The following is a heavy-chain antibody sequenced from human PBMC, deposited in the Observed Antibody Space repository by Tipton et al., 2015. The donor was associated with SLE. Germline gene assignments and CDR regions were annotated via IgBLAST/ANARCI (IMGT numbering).Heavy chain of an antibody. CDR3: ARGEYSSSWYPFDY. CDR2: IYYSGST. V-gene: IGHV4-39*02. D-gene: IGHD6-13*01. CDR1: GGSISSSSYY. Sequence: TLSLTCTVSGGSISSSSYYWGWIRQPPGKGLEWIGSIYYSGSTYYNPSLKSRVTISVDTSKNHFSLKLRSVTAADTAVYYCARGEYSSSWYPFDYWGQGTLVTVSS. J-gene: IGHJ4*02.